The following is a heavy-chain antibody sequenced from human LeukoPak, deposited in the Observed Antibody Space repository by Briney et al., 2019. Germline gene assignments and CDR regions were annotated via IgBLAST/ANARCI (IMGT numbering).Heavy chain of an antibody. V-gene: IGHV4-59*12. CDR2: IYYSGST. J-gene: IGHJ4*02. Sequence: SETLSLTCTVSGGSISSYYWSWIRQPPGKGLEWIGYIYYSGSTNYNPSLKSRVTMSVDTSKNQFSLKLSSVTAADTAVYYCARAAGPLRPFDYWGQGTLVTVSS. D-gene: IGHD4-17*01. CDR1: GGSISSYY. CDR3: ARAAGPLRPFDY.